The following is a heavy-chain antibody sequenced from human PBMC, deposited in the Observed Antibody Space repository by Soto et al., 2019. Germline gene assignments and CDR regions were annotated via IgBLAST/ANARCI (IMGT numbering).Heavy chain of an antibody. CDR1: GGTFSSYA. V-gene: IGHV1-69*01. D-gene: IGHD2-2*01. CDR2: IIPIFGTA. Sequence: QVQLVQSGAEVKKPGSSVKVSCKASGGTFSSYAIRWVRQAPGQGLEWMGGIIPIFGTANYAQKFQGRVTITADESTSTAYMELSSLRSEDTAVYYCARSRDIVVVPAALSNYYYYGMDVWGQGTTVTVSS. J-gene: IGHJ6*02. CDR3: ARSRDIVVVPAALSNYYYYGMDV.